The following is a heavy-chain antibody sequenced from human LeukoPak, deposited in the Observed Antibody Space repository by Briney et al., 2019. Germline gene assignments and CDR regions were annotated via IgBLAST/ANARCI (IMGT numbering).Heavy chain of an antibody. CDR1: GFTFSSYG. CDR2: ISYDGSNK. Sequence: GGSLRLSCAASGFTFSSYGMHWVRQAPGKGLEWVAVISYDGSNKYYADSVKGRFTISRDNAKNSLYLQMNSLRAEDTAVYYCARGTSSGLKEDYWGQGTLVTVSS. V-gene: IGHV3-30*03. CDR3: ARGTSSGLKEDY. D-gene: IGHD6-19*01. J-gene: IGHJ4*02.